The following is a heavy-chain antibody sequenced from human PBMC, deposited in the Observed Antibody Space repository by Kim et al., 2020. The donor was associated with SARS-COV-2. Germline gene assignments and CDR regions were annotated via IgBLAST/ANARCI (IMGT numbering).Heavy chain of an antibody. J-gene: IGHJ4*02. V-gene: IGHV3-49*02. D-gene: IGHD3-10*01. CDR3: TSTNSGSYSDWGY. Sequence: YAASVRGRFTISRDDSKRIAYLQMNSLKTEDTAVYYCTSTNSGSYSDWGYWGQGTLVTVSS.